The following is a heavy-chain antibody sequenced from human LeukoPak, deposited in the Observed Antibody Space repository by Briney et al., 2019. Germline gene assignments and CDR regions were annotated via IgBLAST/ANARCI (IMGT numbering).Heavy chain of an antibody. CDR3: ARHGPRRDGYNYDY. Sequence: PSETLSLTCTVSGASIRSYYWSWIRQPPGKGLECRGHIYYTGSTNYNYNPSLKSRVTISVDTSKNQFSLKLSSVTAADTAVYYCARHGPRRDGYNYDYWGPGTLVTVSS. V-gene: IGHV4-59*08. J-gene: IGHJ4*02. CDR2: IYYTGSTNY. CDR1: GASIRSYY. D-gene: IGHD5-24*01.